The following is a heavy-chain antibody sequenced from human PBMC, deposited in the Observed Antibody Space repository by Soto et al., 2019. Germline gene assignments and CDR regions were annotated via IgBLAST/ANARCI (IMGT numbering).Heavy chain of an antibody. J-gene: IGHJ6*02. CDR1: GYSISSGYY. D-gene: IGHD3-3*01. Sequence: TLSLTCAVSGYSISSGYYWGWIRQPPGKGLEWIGSIYHSGSTYYNPSLKSRVTISVDTSKNQFSLKLSSVTAADTAVYYCARDPIEYYDFGYVWGQGTTVTVSS. V-gene: IGHV4-38-2*02. CDR2: IYHSGST. CDR3: ARDPIEYYDFGYV.